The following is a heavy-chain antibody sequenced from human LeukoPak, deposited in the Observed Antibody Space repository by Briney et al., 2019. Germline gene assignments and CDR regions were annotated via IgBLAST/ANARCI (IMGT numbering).Heavy chain of an antibody. CDR2: INHSGST. CDR3: ASAYSNGWYVPFDS. J-gene: IGHJ4*02. CDR1: GGSFSGYF. Sequence: SETLSLTCAVYGGSFSGYFWTWIRQPPGKGLGWIGEINHSGSTNYNPSLKSRVTISVDTSKNQFSLKLTSVTAADTAIYYCASAYSNGWYVPFDSWGQGTLVTVSS. D-gene: IGHD6-19*01. V-gene: IGHV4-34*01.